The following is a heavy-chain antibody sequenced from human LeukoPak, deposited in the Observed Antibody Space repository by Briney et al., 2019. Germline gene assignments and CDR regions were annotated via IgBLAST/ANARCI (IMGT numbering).Heavy chain of an antibody. CDR3: ARDRYFDWLLHPYYGMDV. V-gene: IGHV4-61*01. CDR2: IYYSGST. J-gene: IGHJ6*02. Sequence: SETLSLTCTVSGGSVSSGSYYWSWIRQPPGKGLEWIGYIYYSGSTNYNPSLKSRVTISVDTSKNQFSLKLSSVTAADTAVYYCARDRYFDWLLHPYYGMDVWGQGTTVTVSS. CDR1: GGSVSSGSYY. D-gene: IGHD3-9*01.